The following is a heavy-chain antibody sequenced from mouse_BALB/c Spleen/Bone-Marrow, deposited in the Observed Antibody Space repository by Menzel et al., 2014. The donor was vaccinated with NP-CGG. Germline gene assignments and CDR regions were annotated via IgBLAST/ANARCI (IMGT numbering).Heavy chain of an antibody. Sequence: EVKLVESGGGLVKPGGSLKLSCAASGFTFSDYYMYWVRQTPEKRLEWVATISDGGTCTYYPDSVRGRFTISRDNAKNNLYLQMSSLKSEDTAMYYCAGTWEAMDYWGQGTSVTVSS. J-gene: IGHJ4*01. CDR1: GFTFSDYY. CDR3: AGTWEAMDY. CDR2: ISDGGTCT. D-gene: IGHD3-3*01. V-gene: IGHV5-4*02.